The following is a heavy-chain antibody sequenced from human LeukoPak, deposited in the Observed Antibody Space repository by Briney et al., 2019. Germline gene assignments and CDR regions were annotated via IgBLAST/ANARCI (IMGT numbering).Heavy chain of an antibody. J-gene: IGHJ4*02. V-gene: IGHV1-2*02. CDR2: TNANSGHT. CDR1: LYTLTADY. Sequence: GASVKVSCKPSLYTLTADYMHRVRQAPRPRREGMGGTNANSGHTNYAQNFEGRVTMTRDTSISTAYVAVSRLRSDDTAVFYCARFLSGIAYWGQGALVTVSS. CDR3: ARFLSGIAY.